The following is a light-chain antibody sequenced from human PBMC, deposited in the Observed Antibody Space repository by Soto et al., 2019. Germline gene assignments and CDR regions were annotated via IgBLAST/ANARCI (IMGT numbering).Light chain of an antibody. Sequence: DIQMTQSPSSLSASVGDRVTITCRASQSIGTSLAWYQQMPGKAPKLLMYDASRLESGVPSPFTARGSGTTFTLTIPRLQPDHFATYYCQHYHSYSEAFGQRTNV. CDR3: QHYHSYSEA. V-gene: IGKV1-5*01. CDR2: DAS. J-gene: IGKJ1*01. CDR1: QSIGTS.